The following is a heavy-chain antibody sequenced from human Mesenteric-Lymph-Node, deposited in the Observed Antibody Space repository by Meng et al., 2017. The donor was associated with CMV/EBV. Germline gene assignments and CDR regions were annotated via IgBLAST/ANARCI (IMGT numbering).Heavy chain of an antibody. CDR1: GFRLDNYG. Sequence: GESLKISCAASGFRLDNYGMSWVRQAPGKGLEWVSGNNWNGGSTGYADSVKGRFTISRDNSKNTLYLQMNSLRAEDTAVYYCAKVFGGYCSSTSCYTGYYYSYGMDVWGQGTTVTVSS. CDR2: NNWNGGST. CDR3: AKVFGGYCSSTSCYTGYYYSYGMDV. V-gene: IGHV3-20*04. J-gene: IGHJ6*02. D-gene: IGHD2-2*02.